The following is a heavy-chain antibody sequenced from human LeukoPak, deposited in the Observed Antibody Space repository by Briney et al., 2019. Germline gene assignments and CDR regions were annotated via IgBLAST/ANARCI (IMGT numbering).Heavy chain of an antibody. CDR1: GGTFSSYA. Sequence: ASVKVSCKASGGTFSSYAISWVRQAPGQGLEWMGGIIPIFGTANYAQKFQGRVTITADESTGTAYMELSSLRSEDTAVYYCARGQPLLPYFDYWGQGTLVTVSS. CDR2: IIPIFGTA. J-gene: IGHJ4*02. D-gene: IGHD2-15*01. V-gene: IGHV1-69*13. CDR3: ARGQPLLPYFDY.